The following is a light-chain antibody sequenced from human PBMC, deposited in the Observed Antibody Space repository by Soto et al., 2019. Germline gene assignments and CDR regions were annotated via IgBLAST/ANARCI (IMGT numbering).Light chain of an antibody. Sequence: QSALTQPPSVSGAAGQSVTISCSGSSSNIGAGYDVHWYQQFPGGAPKSLIFGNYNRPSGVPNRFSGSRSGPSASLAIAGLQPEDEAFYYCQAYDDGLSGSVFGTGTKVTVL. CDR3: QAYDDGLSGSV. J-gene: IGLJ1*01. CDR2: GNY. CDR1: SSNIGAGYD. V-gene: IGLV1-40*01.